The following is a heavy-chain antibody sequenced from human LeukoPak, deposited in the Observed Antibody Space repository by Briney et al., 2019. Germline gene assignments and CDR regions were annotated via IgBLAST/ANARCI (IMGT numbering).Heavy chain of an antibody. CDR3: ARSANYFDTSGQDY. CDR1: GFTFSSYG. CDR2: TNRDDSDT. V-gene: IGHV3-74*01. Sequence: GGSLRLSCAASGFTFSSYGMHWVRQAPGKGLVWVSRTNRDDSDTSYADSVKGRFTISRDKAKSTLYLQMNSLRVEDTAVYYCARSANYFDTSGQDYWGQGTLVTVSS. J-gene: IGHJ4*02. D-gene: IGHD3-22*01.